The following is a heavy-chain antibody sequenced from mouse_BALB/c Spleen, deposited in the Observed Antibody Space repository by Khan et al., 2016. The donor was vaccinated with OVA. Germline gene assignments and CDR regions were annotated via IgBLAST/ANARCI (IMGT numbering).Heavy chain of an antibody. V-gene: IGHV2-6-1*01. CDR1: GFSLTSYG. Sequence: QVQLKESGPGLVAPSQSLSITCTISGFSLTSYGVHWVRQPPGKGLEWLVVIWSDGHTTYNSALKSRLSISKDNSKSHVFLKMNSLQTDDTAMYXCARHGYYGNYGPYFDVWGAGTTVTVSS. J-gene: IGHJ1*01. CDR3: ARHGYYGNYGPYFDV. D-gene: IGHD2-1*01. CDR2: IWSDGHT.